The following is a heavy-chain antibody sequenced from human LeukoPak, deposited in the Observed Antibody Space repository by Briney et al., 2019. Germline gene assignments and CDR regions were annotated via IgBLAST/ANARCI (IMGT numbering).Heavy chain of an antibody. CDR3: ARGRDFWSGYYTGYYYYYMDV. J-gene: IGHJ6*03. CDR1: GGSFSGYY. D-gene: IGHD3-3*01. Sequence: KPSETLSLTCAVYGGSFSGYYWSWIPQPPGKGLEWIGEINHSESTNYNPSLKSRVTISVDTSKNQFSLKLSSVTAADTAVYYCARGRDFWSGYYTGYYYYYMDVWGKGTTVTVSS. V-gene: IGHV4-34*01. CDR2: INHSEST.